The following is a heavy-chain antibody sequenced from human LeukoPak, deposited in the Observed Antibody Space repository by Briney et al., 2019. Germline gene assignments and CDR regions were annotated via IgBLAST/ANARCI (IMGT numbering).Heavy chain of an antibody. Sequence: GGSLTLSCAASGFTFRSYGMHWLRQAPGKGLEGVAYIRFDGTTKYYTDSVKGRFTISRDTSHNTLYLEMNSLRPNDTAVYYCAKGQWLAHFDYWGEETLVTVSS. D-gene: IGHD6-19*01. J-gene: IGHJ4*02. CDR1: GFTFRSYG. V-gene: IGHV3-30*02. CDR3: AKGQWLAHFDY. CDR2: IRFDGTTK.